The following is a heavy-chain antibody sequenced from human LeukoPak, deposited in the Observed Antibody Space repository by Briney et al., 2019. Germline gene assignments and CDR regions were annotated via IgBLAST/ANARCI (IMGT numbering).Heavy chain of an antibody. D-gene: IGHD6-19*01. Sequence: PSETLSLTCTVSGGSISNYYWSWIRQPPGKGLEWVGYIYYSGNTNYNPSLKSRATISVDTSKNQFSLKLNSVTAADTAVYYCARLSSGCLDYWGQGTLVTVSS. CDR2: IYYSGNT. J-gene: IGHJ4*02. CDR3: ARLSSGCLDY. V-gene: IGHV4-59*01. CDR1: GGSISNYY.